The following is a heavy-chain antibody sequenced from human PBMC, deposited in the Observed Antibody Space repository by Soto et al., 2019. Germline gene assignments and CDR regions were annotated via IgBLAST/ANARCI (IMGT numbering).Heavy chain of an antibody. D-gene: IGHD6-6*01. CDR2: VSFRGDST. V-gene: IGHV3-23*01. J-gene: IGHJ4*02. CDR1: GFTFSTNA. CDR3: AKGGYSSSSPFDF. Sequence: GGSLRLSCVASGFTFSTNAMSWVRQPPGRGLTWVSTVSFRGDSTYYPDSVKGRFTISRDNSKNTLYLQMNGLRAEDTAIYFCAKGGYSSSSPFDFWGQGTLVTVSS.